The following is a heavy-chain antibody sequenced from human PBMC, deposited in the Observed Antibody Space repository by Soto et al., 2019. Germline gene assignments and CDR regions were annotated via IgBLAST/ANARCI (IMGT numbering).Heavy chain of an antibody. Sequence: QVQLVQSGAEVKKPGASVKVSCKASGYNFTSYDINWVRQATGQGLEWMGWMSPNSDDTGYAQNFQGRFTMTRDSSIGTAYMEMSSLRSEDTAVYYCARGRGEDDFWSGYQNDGFYIWGQGTMVTVSS. CDR2: MSPNSDDT. D-gene: IGHD3-3*01. V-gene: IGHV1-8*01. J-gene: IGHJ3*02. CDR1: GYNFTSYD. CDR3: ARGRGEDDFWSGYQNDGFYI.